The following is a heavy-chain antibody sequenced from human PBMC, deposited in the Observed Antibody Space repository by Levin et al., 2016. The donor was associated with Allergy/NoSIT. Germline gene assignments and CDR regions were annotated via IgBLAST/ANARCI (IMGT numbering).Heavy chain of an antibody. CDR3: APSIIVPGSLDY. CDR1: GFTFSTYA. CDR2: IWSDGINK. D-gene: IGHD2/OR15-2a*01. V-gene: IGHV3-33*03. Sequence: GGSLRLSCTASGFTFSTYAIHWVRQVAGKGLEWVAVIWSDGINKFYIDSVKGRFTISRDNSKNTVYLEMNSLTAEDTAVYYCAPSIIVPGSLDYWGQGTLVTVSS. J-gene: IGHJ4*02.